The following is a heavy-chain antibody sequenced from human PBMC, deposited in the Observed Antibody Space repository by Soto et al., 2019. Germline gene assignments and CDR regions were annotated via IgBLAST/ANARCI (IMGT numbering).Heavy chain of an antibody. CDR3: ARGREYGDYYFDY. J-gene: IGHJ4*02. D-gene: IGHD4-17*01. CDR1: GGTFRNFA. V-gene: IGHV1-69*01. CDR2: IIPIFGTA. Sequence: QLQLVQSGAEVKKPGSSVKVSCKASGGTFRNFAVNWARQAPGQGLEWVGGIIPIFGTANYARHFTGRVTITADESTSTAYMELSSLTSDDTAVYYCARGREYGDYYFDYWAQGTLVTVSS.